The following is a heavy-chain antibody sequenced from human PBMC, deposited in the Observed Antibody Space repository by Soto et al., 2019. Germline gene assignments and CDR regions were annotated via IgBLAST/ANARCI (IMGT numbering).Heavy chain of an antibody. CDR1: GYTFTSYY. Sequence: QVQLVQSGAEVKKPGASVKVSCKASGYTFTSYYMHWVRQAPGQGLEWMGIINPSGGSTSYAQKFQGRVTMTRDTSTSTVYMELSSLRSEDTAVYYCARIPTGTAPMDAFDIWGQGTMVTVSS. V-gene: IGHV1-46*01. CDR2: INPSGGST. J-gene: IGHJ3*02. CDR3: ARIPTGTAPMDAFDI. D-gene: IGHD1-1*01.